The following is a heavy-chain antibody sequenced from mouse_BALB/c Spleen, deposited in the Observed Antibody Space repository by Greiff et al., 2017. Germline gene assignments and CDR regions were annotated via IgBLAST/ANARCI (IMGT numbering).Heavy chain of an antibody. CDR1: GYTFTSYY. Sequence: QVQLQQSGPELVKPGASVRISCKASGYTFTSYYIHWVKQRPGQGLEWIGWIYPGNVNTKYNEKFKGKATLTADNSSSTAYMQLSSLTSEDSAVYFCAREGGYYGNYPFAYWGQGTLVTVSA. V-gene: IGHV1S56*01. CDR3: AREGGYYGNYPFAY. D-gene: IGHD2-1*01. J-gene: IGHJ3*01. CDR2: IYPGNVNT.